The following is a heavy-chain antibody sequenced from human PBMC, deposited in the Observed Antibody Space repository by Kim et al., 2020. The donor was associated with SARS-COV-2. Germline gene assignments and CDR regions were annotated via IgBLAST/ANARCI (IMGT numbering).Heavy chain of an antibody. V-gene: IGHV1-69*04. Sequence: AQKFQGRVTITADKSTSTAYMELSSLRAEDTAVYYCARDDGYYGSGTYYYWGQGTLVTVSS. CDR3: ARDDGYYGSGTYYY. J-gene: IGHJ4*02. D-gene: IGHD3-10*01.